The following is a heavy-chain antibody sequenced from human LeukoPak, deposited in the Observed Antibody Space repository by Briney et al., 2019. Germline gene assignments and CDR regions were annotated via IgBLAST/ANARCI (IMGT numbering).Heavy chain of an antibody. D-gene: IGHD4-17*01. CDR2: ISYDGSNK. CDR3: AKDPNGDYIGTFDI. CDR1: GFTFSSYG. V-gene: IGHV3-30*18. J-gene: IGHJ3*02. Sequence: GGSLRLSCAASGFTFSSYGMHWVRQAPGKGLEWVAVISYDGSNKYYADSVQGRFTISRDNSKNTLYLQMNSLRVEDTAVYYCAKDPNGDYIGTFDIWGQGTMVTVSS.